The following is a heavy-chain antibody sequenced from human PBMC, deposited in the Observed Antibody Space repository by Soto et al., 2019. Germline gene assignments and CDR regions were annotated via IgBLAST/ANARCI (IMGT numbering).Heavy chain of an antibody. CDR3: ARDRGIAAAGYYYYYGMDV. CDR2: ISSSSSTI. V-gene: IGHV3-48*01. J-gene: IGHJ6*02. Sequence: GGSLRLSCAASGFTFSSYSMNWVRQAPGKGLEWVSYISSSSSTIYYADSVKGRFTISRDNAKNSLYLQMNSLRAEDTAVYYCARDRGIAAAGYYYYYGMDVWGQGTTVTVSS. CDR1: GFTFSSYS. D-gene: IGHD6-13*01.